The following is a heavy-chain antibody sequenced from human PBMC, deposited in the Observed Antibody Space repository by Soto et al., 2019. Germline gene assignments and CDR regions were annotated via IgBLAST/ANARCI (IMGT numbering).Heavy chain of an antibody. V-gene: IGHV3-23*01. D-gene: IGHD2-21*01. CDR3: AKATSATCTGSICYSFDY. CDR1: GFTFSSYA. CDR2: FSGGRDTT. J-gene: IGHJ4*02. Sequence: GGSLRLSCVASGFTFSSYAMSWVRQAQGQRLEWVATFSGGRDTTWHADSVKGRFTVSRDSSKNTLSLQMNSLRPEDTALYYCAKATSATCTGSICYSFDYWGQGTLVTVSS.